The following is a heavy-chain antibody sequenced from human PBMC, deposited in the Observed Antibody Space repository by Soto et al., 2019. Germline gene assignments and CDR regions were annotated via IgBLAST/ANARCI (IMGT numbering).Heavy chain of an antibody. Sequence: QVQLVQSGAEVKKPGASVKVSCKASGYTFTGYYMHWVRQAPGQGLEWMGWINPNSGGTNYAQKFQGWVTMTRDTSISTAYMELSRLRSDDTAVYYCARGARYSSSWPYYYYGMDVWGQGTTVTVSS. J-gene: IGHJ6*02. CDR2: INPNSGGT. CDR1: GYTFTGYY. CDR3: ARGARYSSSWPYYYYGMDV. V-gene: IGHV1-2*04. D-gene: IGHD6-6*01.